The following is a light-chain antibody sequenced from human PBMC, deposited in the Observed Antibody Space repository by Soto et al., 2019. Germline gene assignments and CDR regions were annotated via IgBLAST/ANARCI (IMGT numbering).Light chain of an antibody. CDR2: GAS. J-gene: IGKJ1*01. Sequence: EVVMTQSPATLSVSPGERATLSCRTSQSLSSNLAWYQQKPGQAPRLLIYGASTRATGIPARFSGSGSGTEFTLTISSLQSEDFAVYYCQQYNNWPTWTFGQGTKVDIK. CDR1: QSLSSN. V-gene: IGKV3-15*01. CDR3: QQYNNWPTWT.